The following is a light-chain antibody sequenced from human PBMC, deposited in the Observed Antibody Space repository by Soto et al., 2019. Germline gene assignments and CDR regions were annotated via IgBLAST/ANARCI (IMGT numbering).Light chain of an antibody. V-gene: IGKV3-20*01. CDR1: QSVSSSY. CDR2: GAS. CDR3: QQYGSSPEWT. J-gene: IGKJ1*01. Sequence: EIVLTQSPGTLSLSPGERATLSCSASQSVSSSYLAWYQQKPGQAPRLLIYGASSRATGIPDRFSGSGSGTDFTLTISRLEPEDFAVYYCQQYGSSPEWTFGQGTKVDI.